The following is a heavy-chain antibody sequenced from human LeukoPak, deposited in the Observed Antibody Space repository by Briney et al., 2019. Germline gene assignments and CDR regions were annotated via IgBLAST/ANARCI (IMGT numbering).Heavy chain of an antibody. D-gene: IGHD3-10*01. CDR2: INHSGST. J-gene: IGHJ6*03. Sequence: SETLSLTCAVYGGSFSGYYWSWIRQSPGKGLEWIGEINHSGSTNYNPSLKSRVTISVDTSKNQFSLKLSSVTAADTAVYYCARGLSPYLYYSYYIFVWGKGTTVTVSS. CDR1: GGSFSGYY. V-gene: IGHV4-34*01. CDR3: ARGLSPYLYYSYYIFV.